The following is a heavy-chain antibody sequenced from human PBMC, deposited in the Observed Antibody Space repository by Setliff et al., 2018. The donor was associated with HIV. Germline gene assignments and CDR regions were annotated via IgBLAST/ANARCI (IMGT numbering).Heavy chain of an antibody. CDR2: IKSNSDGGTS. CDR1: GFNFKSGW. Sequence: GGSLRLSCVVSGFNFKSGWMTWVRQAPGKGLEWVGRIKSNSDGGTSDYAAAVKDRFSFSRDDSKSILYLQMNSLEIEDTAVYFCSTGPSRVSDGFADFWGPGTLVTVSS. V-gene: IGHV3-15*01. CDR3: STGPSRVSDGFADF. D-gene: IGHD5-12*01. J-gene: IGHJ4*02.